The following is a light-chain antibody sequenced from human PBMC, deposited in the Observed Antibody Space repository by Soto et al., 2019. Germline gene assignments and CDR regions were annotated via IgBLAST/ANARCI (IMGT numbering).Light chain of an antibody. CDR3: ISYTSSNTLV. Sequence: QSVLAQPASVSGSPGQSTIISCTGTSSDVGGYNYVSWYQQHPGKAPKFLIYEVDNRASGVSDRFSGSKSGNTASLTISGLQAEDEADYYCISYTSSNTLVFGTGTKLTVL. CDR1: SSDVGGYNY. J-gene: IGLJ1*01. CDR2: EVD. V-gene: IGLV2-14*01.